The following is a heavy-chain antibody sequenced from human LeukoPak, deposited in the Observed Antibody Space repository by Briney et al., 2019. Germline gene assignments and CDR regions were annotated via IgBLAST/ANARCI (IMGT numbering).Heavy chain of an antibody. J-gene: IGHJ5*02. Sequence: SETLSLTCTVSGGSISSYYWSWIRQPAGKGLEWIGRIYTSGSTNYNPSLKSRVTMSVDTSKNQFSLKLSSVTAADTAVYYCARDPVVPAATAWFDPWGQGTLVTVSS. CDR2: IYTSGST. V-gene: IGHV4-4*07. CDR3: ARDPVVPAATAWFDP. CDR1: GGSISSYY. D-gene: IGHD2-2*01.